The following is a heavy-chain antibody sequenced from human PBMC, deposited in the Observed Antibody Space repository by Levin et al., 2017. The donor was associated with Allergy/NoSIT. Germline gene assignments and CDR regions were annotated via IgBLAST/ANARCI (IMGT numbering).Heavy chain of an antibody. J-gene: IGHJ3*02. D-gene: IGHD3-16*01. V-gene: IGHV1-18*01. CDR3: ATWGGASGDAFDI. CDR2: ITTYNGNT. Sequence: PLASVKVSCKASGYTFNTYGFTWVRQAPGQGLEWMGWITTYNGNTNYAQRLQGRVTMTTDTSTSTAYVELRSLSSDDTAVYYCATWGGASGDAFDIWGQGTMVTVSS. CDR1: GYTFNTYG.